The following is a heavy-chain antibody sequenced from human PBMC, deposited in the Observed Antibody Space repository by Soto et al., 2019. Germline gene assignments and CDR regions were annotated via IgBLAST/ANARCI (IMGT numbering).Heavy chain of an antibody. Sequence: PSATLSLTCTVSGGSISSSSYYWGWIRQPPGNGLEWILSIYYIGSTYYNPSLKSRVTISVDTSKNQFSLKLSSVTAADTAVYYCARHYTGYDSSGYYFAFSRNPPTTYFLDYWGQGTLVTVSS. CDR2: IYYIGST. CDR3: ARHYTGYDSSGYYFAFSRNPPTTYFLDY. CDR1: GGSISSSSYY. V-gene: IGHV4-39*01. J-gene: IGHJ4*02. D-gene: IGHD3-22*01.